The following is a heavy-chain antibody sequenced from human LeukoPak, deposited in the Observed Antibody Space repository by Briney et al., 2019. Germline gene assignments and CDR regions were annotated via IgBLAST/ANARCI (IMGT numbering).Heavy chain of an antibody. V-gene: IGHV4-39*07. CDR3: ARGFRRQQLVKYYYGMDV. CDR2: IYYSGST. D-gene: IGHD6-13*01. Sequence: KPSETLSLTCTVSGGSISSSSYYWGWIRQPPGKGLEWIGSIYYSGSTYYNPSLKSRVTISVDTSKNQFSLKLSSVTAADTAVYYCARGFRRQQLVKYYYGMDVWGQGTTVTVSS. CDR1: GGSISSSSYY. J-gene: IGHJ6*02.